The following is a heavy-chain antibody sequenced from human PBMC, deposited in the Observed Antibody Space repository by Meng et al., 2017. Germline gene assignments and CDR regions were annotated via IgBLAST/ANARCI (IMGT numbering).Heavy chain of an antibody. Sequence: ASVKVSCKASGYTFTSYDINWVRQATGQGLEWMGWMNPNSGNTGYAQKFQGRVTITRNTSISTAYMELSSLRTEDTAVYYCARTGYCSSTSCYGPRAYYYYYGMDVWGQGTTVTVSS. CDR3: ARTGYCSSTSCYGPRAYYYYYGMDV. CDR2: MNPNSGNT. J-gene: IGHJ6*02. D-gene: IGHD2-2*01. CDR1: GYTFTSYD. V-gene: IGHV1-8*03.